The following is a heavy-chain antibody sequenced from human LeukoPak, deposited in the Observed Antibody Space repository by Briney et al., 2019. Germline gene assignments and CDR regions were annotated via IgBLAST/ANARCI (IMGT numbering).Heavy chain of an antibody. Sequence: PSETLSLTCAVSGYSISSGYYWGWIRQPPGKGLEWIGSIYHSGSTYYNPSLKSRVTISVDTSKNQFPLKLSSVTAADTAVYYCARVGIAVAGTNWFDPWGQGTLVTVSS. CDR2: IYHSGST. J-gene: IGHJ5*02. CDR3: ARVGIAVAGTNWFDP. CDR1: GYSISSGYY. V-gene: IGHV4-38-2*01. D-gene: IGHD6-19*01.